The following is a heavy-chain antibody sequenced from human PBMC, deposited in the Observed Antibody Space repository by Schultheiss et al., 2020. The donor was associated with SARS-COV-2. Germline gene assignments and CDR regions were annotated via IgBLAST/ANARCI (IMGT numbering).Heavy chain of an antibody. CDR1: GFTVSSNY. CDR3: AKSAGLAAAGPFDY. D-gene: IGHD6-13*01. CDR2: ISGSGGST. Sequence: GESLKISCAASGFTVSSNYMSWVRQAPGKGLEWVSAISGSGGSTYYADSVKGRFTISRDNSKNTLYLQMNSLRAEDTAVYYCAKSAGLAAAGPFDYWGQGTLVTVSS. V-gene: IGHV3-23*01. J-gene: IGHJ4*02.